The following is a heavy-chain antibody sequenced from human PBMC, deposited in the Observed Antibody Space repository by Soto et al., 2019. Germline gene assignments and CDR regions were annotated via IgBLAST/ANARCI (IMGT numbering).Heavy chain of an antibody. CDR1: GFTVSSNY. CDR3: ARFPGRSGWVTYYFDY. V-gene: IGHV3-66*01. D-gene: IGHD6-19*01. Sequence: GGSLRLSCAASGFTVSSNYMSWVRQAPGKGPEWVSVIYSGGSTYYADSVKGRFTISRDNSKNTLYLQMNSLRAEDTAVYYCARFPGRSGWVTYYFDYWGQGTLVTVSS. CDR2: IYSGGST. J-gene: IGHJ4*02.